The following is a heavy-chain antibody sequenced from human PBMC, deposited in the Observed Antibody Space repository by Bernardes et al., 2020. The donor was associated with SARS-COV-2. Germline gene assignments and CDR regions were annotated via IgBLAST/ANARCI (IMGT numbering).Heavy chain of an antibody. J-gene: IGHJ4*02. V-gene: IGHV3-30*03. D-gene: IGHD1-7*01. CDR1: GFTFSSYG. CDR2: ISYDGSNK. Sequence: GGSLRLSCAASGFTFSSYGMHWVRQAPGKGLEWVAVISYDGSNKYYADSVKGRFTISRDNSKNTLYLQMNSLRAEDTAVYYCARWTTGSQRTGTTAKAPLDDWGQGTLVTVSA. CDR3: ARWTTGSQRTGTTAKAPLDD.